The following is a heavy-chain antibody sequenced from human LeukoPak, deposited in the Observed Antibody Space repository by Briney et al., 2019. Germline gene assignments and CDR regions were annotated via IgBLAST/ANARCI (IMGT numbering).Heavy chain of an antibody. CDR2: ISGSGIGT. CDR3: AREFFATQASHFDY. V-gene: IGHV3-23*01. CDR1: GFTFSSYA. Sequence: GGSLRLPCAASGFTFSSYAMSWVRQAPGKGLEWVSGISGSGIGTYYADSVKGRFTISRENSKNTLYLEMNSLRAEDTAVYYCAREFFATQASHFDYWGQGTLVTVSS. J-gene: IGHJ4*02. D-gene: IGHD1-26*01.